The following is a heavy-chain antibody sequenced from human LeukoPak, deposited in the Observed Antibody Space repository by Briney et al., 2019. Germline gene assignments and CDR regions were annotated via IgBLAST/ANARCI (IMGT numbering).Heavy chain of an antibody. Sequence: ASVKLSCKASGYTFTSYDTNRVRQPTGHGLEWMGWMHPNSGNTGYAQKLQGRVTMTRNTSISTACMELSRLRSEDAAVDDCSRTSIAARRYLCYMDVWGKGTTVTVSS. CDR1: GYTFTSYD. CDR2: MHPNSGNT. J-gene: IGHJ6*03. D-gene: IGHD6-6*01. CDR3: SRTSIAARRYLCYMDV. V-gene: IGHV1-8*01.